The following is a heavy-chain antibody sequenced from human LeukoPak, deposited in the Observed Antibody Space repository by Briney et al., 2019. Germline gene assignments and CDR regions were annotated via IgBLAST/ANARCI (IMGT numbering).Heavy chain of an antibody. CDR3: ASPPAVAGPDY. CDR1: GFTFSSYA. D-gene: IGHD6-19*01. CDR2: ISYGGSNK. Sequence: GGSLRLSCAASGFTFSSYAMHWVRQAPGKGLEWVAVISYGGSNKYYADSVKGRFTISRDNSKSTLYLQMNSLRAEDTAVYYCASPPAVAGPDYWGQGTLVTVSS. V-gene: IGHV3-30-3*01. J-gene: IGHJ4*02.